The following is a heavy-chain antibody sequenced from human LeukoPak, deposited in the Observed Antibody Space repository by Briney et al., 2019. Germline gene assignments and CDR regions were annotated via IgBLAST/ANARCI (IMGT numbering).Heavy chain of an antibody. CDR2: INHSGST. J-gene: IGHJ4*02. CDR1: GGSISSYY. V-gene: IGHV4-34*01. CDR3: ARFGMGADRDYSSSWYPYFDY. Sequence: SETLSLTCTVSGGSISSYYWSWIRQPPGKGLEWIGEINHSGSTNYNPSLKSRVTISVDTSKNQFSLKLSSVTAADTAVYYCARFGMGADRDYSSSWYPYFDYWGQGTLVTVSS. D-gene: IGHD6-13*01.